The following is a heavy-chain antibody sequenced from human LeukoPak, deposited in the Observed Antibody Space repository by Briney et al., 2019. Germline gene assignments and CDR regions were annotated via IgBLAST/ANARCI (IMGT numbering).Heavy chain of an antibody. Sequence: GGSLRLSCAASGFTFSSYAMSWVRQAPGMGLEWVSSIGSSGDITYYADSVKGRFTISRDNSKNTLYLQMNSLRDEDTAVYYCAKDIDNGDYVVYWGQGTLVTVSS. CDR3: AKDIDNGDYVVY. J-gene: IGHJ4*02. D-gene: IGHD4-17*01. CDR2: IGSSGDIT. CDR1: GFTFSSYA. V-gene: IGHV3-23*01.